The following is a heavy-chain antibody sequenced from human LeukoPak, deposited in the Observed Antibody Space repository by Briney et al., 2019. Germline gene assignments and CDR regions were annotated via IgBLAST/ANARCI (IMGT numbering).Heavy chain of an antibody. J-gene: IGHJ6*03. V-gene: IGHV1-18*04. CDR2: ISAYNGNT. D-gene: IGHD6-19*01. Sequence: ASLKVSCKASGYTFTDYFMHWVRQAPGQGLEWMGWISAYNGNTNYAQKLQGRVTMTTDTSTSTAYMELRSLRSDDTAVYYCALRAGSINYYYYYMDVRGKGTTVTISS. CDR3: ALRAGSINYYYYYMDV. CDR1: GYTFTDYF.